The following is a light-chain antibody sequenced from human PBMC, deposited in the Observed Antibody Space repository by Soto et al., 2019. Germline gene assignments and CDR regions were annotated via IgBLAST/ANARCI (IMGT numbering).Light chain of an antibody. V-gene: IGKV1-33*01. CDR1: QDISNY. CDR3: QQYDNLPPT. Sequence: DIQMTQSPSSLSASVGDRVTITCQACQDISNYLNWYQQKPGKAPKLLIYDASNLETGVPSRFSGSGSGTDFTFTISSLQPEDIATYYYQQYDNLPPTFGQGTRLEIK. J-gene: IGKJ5*01. CDR2: DAS.